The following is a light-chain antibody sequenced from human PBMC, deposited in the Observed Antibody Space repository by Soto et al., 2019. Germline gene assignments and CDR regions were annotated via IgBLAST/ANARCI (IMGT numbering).Light chain of an antibody. CDR1: QSISSW. V-gene: IGKV1-5*01. J-gene: IGKJ5*01. Sequence: EIQMTHSPFTLSATVRDRVTITCRASQSISSWLAWYQQKPGKAPKLLIYAASSLQSGVPSRFSGSGSGTDFTLTISSLQPEDGTTYCSLHYDNQPWRFAEGTRLE. CDR2: AAS. CDR3: LHYDNQPWR.